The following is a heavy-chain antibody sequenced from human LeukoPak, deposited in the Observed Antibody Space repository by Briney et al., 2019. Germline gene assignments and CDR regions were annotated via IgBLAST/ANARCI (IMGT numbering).Heavy chain of an antibody. CDR1: GFTFSDYY. J-gene: IGHJ6*02. D-gene: IGHD6-19*01. V-gene: IGHV3-11*04. CDR2: ISSGGGTI. Sequence: PGGSLRLSCAASGFTFSDYYMTWIRQAPGKGLEWVSYISSGGGTIYYADSVKGRFTISRDSAKNSLFLQMNSLRAEDTAVYYCARGGQWLVRGYYYYGMDVWGQGTTVTVSS. CDR3: ARGGQWLVRGYYYYGMDV.